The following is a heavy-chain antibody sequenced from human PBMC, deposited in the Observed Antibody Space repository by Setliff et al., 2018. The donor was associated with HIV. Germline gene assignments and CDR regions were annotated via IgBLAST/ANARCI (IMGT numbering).Heavy chain of an antibody. J-gene: IGHJ5*02. Sequence: GESLKISCKGSGYNFANYWIGWVRQMPGKGLEWMGLIYCGDSRTRYSPSFQGQVTISADKSITTAYLQWSSLKASDTAIYYCAISGSPDRRPTWGQGTLVTVSS. CDR1: GYNFANYW. CDR2: IYCGDSRT. V-gene: IGHV5-51*01. CDR3: AISGSPDRRPT. D-gene: IGHD3-10*01.